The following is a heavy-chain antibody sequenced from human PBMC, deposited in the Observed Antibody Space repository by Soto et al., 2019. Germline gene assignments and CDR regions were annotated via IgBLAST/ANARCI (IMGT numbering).Heavy chain of an antibody. V-gene: IGHV4-34*01. Sequence: PGGSLRLSCAASGFTFSSYAMSWIRQPPGKGLEWIGEINHSGSTNYNPSLKSRVTISVDTSKNQFSLKLSSVTAADTAVYYCARARIGLWSSSSRNFQHWGQGTLVTVSS. CDR2: INHSGST. CDR3: ARARIGLWSSSSRNFQH. CDR1: GFTFSSYA. D-gene: IGHD6-6*01. J-gene: IGHJ1*01.